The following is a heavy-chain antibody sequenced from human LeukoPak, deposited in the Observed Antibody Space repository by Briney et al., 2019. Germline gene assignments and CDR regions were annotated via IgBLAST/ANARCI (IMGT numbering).Heavy chain of an antibody. D-gene: IGHD3-10*01. J-gene: IGHJ4*02. CDR3: TLPWGSGSYYDY. CDR2: IKSKTDGGTT. Sequence: GGSLRLSCAASGFTFSNAWLNWVRQAPGKGLEWAGNIKSKTDGGTTDYAAPVKGRFTISRDDSKNTLFLQMNSLKTEDTAVYYCTLPWGSGSYYDYWGQGTLVTVSS. V-gene: IGHV3-15*01. CDR1: GFTFSNAW.